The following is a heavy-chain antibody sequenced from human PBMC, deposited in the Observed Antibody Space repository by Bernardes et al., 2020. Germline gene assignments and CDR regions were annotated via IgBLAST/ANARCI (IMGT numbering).Heavy chain of an antibody. D-gene: IGHD3-16*01. CDR1: GYTLTELS. J-gene: IGHJ5*02. V-gene: IGHV1-24*01. Sequence: ASVKVSCKVSGYTLTELSMHWVRQAPGKGLEWMGGFDPEDGETIYAQKFQGRVTMTEDTSTDTAYMELSSLRSEDTAVYYCARYDFTVRAHTFDPWGQGTLVTVSS. CDR3: ARYDFTVRAHTFDP. CDR2: FDPEDGET.